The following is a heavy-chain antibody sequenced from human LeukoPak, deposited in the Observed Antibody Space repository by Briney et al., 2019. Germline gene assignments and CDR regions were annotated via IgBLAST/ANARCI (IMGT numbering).Heavy chain of an antibody. CDR1: GYTFISYG. J-gene: IGHJ4*02. V-gene: IGHV1-8*02. CDR3: AREVGGYTYGTRNPFDY. D-gene: IGHD5-18*01. Sequence: ASVKVSCKASGYTFISYGISWMRQATGQGLEWMGAMNPNRGNTGYAQKFHGRVTMTRNTSISTAYMQLSSLRSEDTAVYYCAREVGGYTYGTRNPFDYWGPGSLVTVSS. CDR2: MNPNRGNT.